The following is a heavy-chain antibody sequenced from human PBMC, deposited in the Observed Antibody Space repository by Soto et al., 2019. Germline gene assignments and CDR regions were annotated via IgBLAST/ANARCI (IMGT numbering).Heavy chain of an antibody. CDR2: ISHSGGNT. Sequence: EVQLLESGGGLVQPGGSLRLSCAASGFTFSSYGMSWVRQAPRKGLEWVSAISHSGGNTYYADSVKGRFAISRDNSKNTLYLQMNSLRAEDTAVYYCATFIFCSSTSCYGREGGYWGQGTLVTVSS. D-gene: IGHD2-2*01. J-gene: IGHJ4*02. CDR1: GFTFSSYG. CDR3: ATFIFCSSTSCYGREGGY. V-gene: IGHV3-23*01.